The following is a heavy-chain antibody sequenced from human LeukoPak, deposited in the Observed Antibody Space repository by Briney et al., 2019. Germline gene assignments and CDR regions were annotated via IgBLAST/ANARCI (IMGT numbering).Heavy chain of an antibody. Sequence: GGSLRLSCAASGFTFSSYEMNWVRQAPGKGLEGVSYISSSGSTIYYADSVKGRFTISRDNAKNSLYLQMNSLRAEDTAVYYCAKGEGELPYFDYWGQGTLVTVSS. J-gene: IGHJ4*02. CDR3: AKGEGELPYFDY. CDR2: ISSSGSTI. D-gene: IGHD1-26*01. CDR1: GFTFSSYE. V-gene: IGHV3-48*03.